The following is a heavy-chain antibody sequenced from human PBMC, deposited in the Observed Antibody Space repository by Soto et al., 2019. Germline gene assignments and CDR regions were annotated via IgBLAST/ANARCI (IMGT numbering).Heavy chain of an antibody. CDR1: GFTFNMYA. V-gene: IGHV3-23*01. D-gene: IGHD1-1*01. J-gene: IGHJ4*02. CDR2: IGGSGTNT. CDR3: ARTITGYFWAGAY. Sequence: GGSLRLSCAAFGFTFNMYAMSWVRQAPGKGLEWVPGIGGSGTNTYYADFVKGRFTISRDNSKNTLYLQMDSLRAEDTAIYYCARTITGYFWAGAYWGQGTLVTVLL.